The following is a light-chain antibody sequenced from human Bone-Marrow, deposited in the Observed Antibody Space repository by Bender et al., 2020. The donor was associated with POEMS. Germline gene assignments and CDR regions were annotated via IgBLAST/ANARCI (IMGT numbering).Light chain of an antibody. J-gene: IGLJ1*01. CDR1: SSDVGGYNT. CDR3: SSDTPSSTYV. CDR2: DVS. Sequence: QSALTQPASVSGSPGQSITISCTGTSSDVGGYNTVSWYQQYPGKAPKLIISDVSYRPSGVSTRFSGSKSGNTASLTISGVQPADEADYYSSSDTPSSTYVFGTGTTVTVL. V-gene: IGLV2-14*03.